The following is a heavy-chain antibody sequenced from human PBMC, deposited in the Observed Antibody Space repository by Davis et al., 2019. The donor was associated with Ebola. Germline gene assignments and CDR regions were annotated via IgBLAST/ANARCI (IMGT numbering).Heavy chain of an antibody. Sequence: SVKVSCKASGGTFSSYAISWVRQAPGQGLEWMGGIIPIFGTANYAQKFQGRVTITADESTSTAYMELSSLRSDDTAVYYCARVGGYGDYSWWFDPWGQGTLVTVSS. CDR2: IIPIFGTA. D-gene: IGHD4-17*01. CDR3: ARVGGYGDYSWWFDP. CDR1: GGTFSSYA. J-gene: IGHJ5*02. V-gene: IGHV1-69*13.